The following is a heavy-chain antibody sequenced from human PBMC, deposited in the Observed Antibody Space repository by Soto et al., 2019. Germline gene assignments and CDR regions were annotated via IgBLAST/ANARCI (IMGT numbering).Heavy chain of an antibody. J-gene: IGHJ4*02. CDR3: ATALEYCSGSRCYGY. V-gene: IGHV5-51*03. D-gene: IGHD2-15*01. CDR2: VYPGDSDT. CDR1: EHTFINYW. Sequence: EVQLVQSGAEVKKPGESLKISCKGSEHTFINYWIAWVRQMPGKGLEWMGSVYPGDSDTRYSPSFQGQVTISADKSISAAYLQWSSLTASDTAMYYCATALEYCSGSRCYGYWGQGTLVTVSS.